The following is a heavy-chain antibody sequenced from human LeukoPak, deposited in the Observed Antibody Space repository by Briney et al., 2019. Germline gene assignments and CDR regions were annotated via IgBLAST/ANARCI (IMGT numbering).Heavy chain of an antibody. V-gene: IGHV3-20*04. Sequence: GGSLRLSCATSGFTFDDYGMSWVRQAPGKGLEWVSGLNWNSVSTGYADSVKGRFTISRDNSKNTLYLQMNSLRAEDTAVYYCARDRLSTVVTPSHYYYYGMDVWGQGTTVTVSS. CDR1: GFTFDDYG. J-gene: IGHJ6*02. CDR2: LNWNSVST. D-gene: IGHD4-23*01. CDR3: ARDRLSTVVTPSHYYYYGMDV.